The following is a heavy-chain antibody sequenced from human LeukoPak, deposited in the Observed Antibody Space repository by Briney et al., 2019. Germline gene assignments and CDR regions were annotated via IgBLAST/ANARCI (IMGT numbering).Heavy chain of an antibody. CDR3: ARDAGSGYFDY. CDR2: ISSSSSTI. V-gene: IGHV3-48*02. D-gene: IGHD6-19*01. Sequence: GSLRLSCAASGFTFGTYAMNWVRQAPGKGLEWVSYISSSSSTIYFPDSVKGRFTISRDNAKNSLYLQMNGLRDEDTAVYYCARDAGSGYFDYWGQGTLVTVPS. J-gene: IGHJ4*02. CDR1: GFTFGTYA.